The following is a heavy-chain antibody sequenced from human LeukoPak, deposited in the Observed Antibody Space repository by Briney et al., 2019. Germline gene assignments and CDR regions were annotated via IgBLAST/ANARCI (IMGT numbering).Heavy chain of an antibody. Sequence: PSETLSLTCTVSGGSISSNNYCWGWIRQPPGKGLEWIGYIFHRGGTSYNPSLKSRILFSVDTSQNQFSLKLNSVTAADTAVYYCVREILYCSGGSCYRGPFDNWGQGTLVTVSA. CDR3: VREILYCSGGSCYRGPFDN. CDR2: IFHRGGT. D-gene: IGHD2-15*01. J-gene: IGHJ4*02. CDR1: GGSISSNNYC. V-gene: IGHV4-30-4*08.